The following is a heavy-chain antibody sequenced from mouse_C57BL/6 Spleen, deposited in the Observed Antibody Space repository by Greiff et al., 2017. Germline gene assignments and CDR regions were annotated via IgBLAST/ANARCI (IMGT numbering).Heavy chain of an antibody. CDR1: GYTFTSYT. CDR3: ERRGSYDAMDY. D-gene: IGHD1-1*02. Sequence: VQLQQSGAELARPGASVKMSCKASGYTFTSYTMHWVKQRPGQGLEWIGYINPSSGYTKYNQKFKDKATLAADKSSSTAYMQLSSLTSEDSAVYYCERRGSYDAMDYWGKGTSVTVSS. V-gene: IGHV1-4*01. CDR2: INPSSGYT. J-gene: IGHJ4*01.